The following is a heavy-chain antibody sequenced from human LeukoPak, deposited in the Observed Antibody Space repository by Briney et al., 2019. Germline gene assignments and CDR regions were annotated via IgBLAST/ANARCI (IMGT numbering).Heavy chain of an antibody. CDR3: ARDRRYYGSGSPSWFDP. J-gene: IGHJ5*02. V-gene: IGHV1-3*03. CDR1: GYTFTLYA. D-gene: IGHD3-10*01. CDR2: INAGNGNK. Sequence: ASVKVSCKASGYTFTLYAIHWVRQAPGQRLAWMGWINAGNGNKKYSQELQGRVTITRDTSASTAYMELSSLRSEDTAVYYCARDRRYYGSGSPSWFDPWGQGTLVTVSS.